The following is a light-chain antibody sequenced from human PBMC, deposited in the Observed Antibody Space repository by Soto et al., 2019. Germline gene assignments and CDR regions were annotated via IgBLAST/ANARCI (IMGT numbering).Light chain of an antibody. V-gene: IGKV3-20*01. CDR2: GAS. Sequence: EFVLTQSPGTLSLSPGARAPLSCRASQSVDSSYFAWYQQKPGQAPRLLIYGASSRATGIPDRFSGSESGTAFTLTISRLEPEDFAVYYCQQYGRSLITFGQGTRLEIK. CDR3: QQYGRSLIT. CDR1: QSVDSSY. J-gene: IGKJ5*01.